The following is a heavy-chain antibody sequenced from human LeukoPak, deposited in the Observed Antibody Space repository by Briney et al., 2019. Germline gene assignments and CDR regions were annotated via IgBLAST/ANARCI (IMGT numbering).Heavy chain of an antibody. J-gene: IGHJ6*03. V-gene: IGHV1-69*13. CDR2: IIPVFGTS. D-gene: IGHD4/OR15-4a*01. CDR3: ARVMDTGYGGKLLGYYYYMDV. CDR1: GGTFSSYA. Sequence: ASVKVSCKASGGTFSSYAISWVRQAPGQGLEWMGGIIPVFGTSNYAQKFQGRVTITADESTRTAYMELSSLRSEDTAVYYCARVMDTGYGGKLLGYYYYMDVWGKGATVTVSS.